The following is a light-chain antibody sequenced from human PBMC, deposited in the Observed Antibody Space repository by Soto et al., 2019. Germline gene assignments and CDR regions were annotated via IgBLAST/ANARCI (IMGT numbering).Light chain of an antibody. CDR3: SSFTGTSYV. V-gene: IGLV2-14*01. J-gene: IGLJ1*01. CDR1: SSDVGGNNY. CDR2: DVS. Sequence: QSALTQPASVSGSPGQSITISYTGASSDVGGNNYVSWYQQYPGKAPKLMVCDVSNRPSGVSNRFSGSKSGNTASLTISGLKADYEADYSCSSFTGTSYVVGTGTKVTVL.